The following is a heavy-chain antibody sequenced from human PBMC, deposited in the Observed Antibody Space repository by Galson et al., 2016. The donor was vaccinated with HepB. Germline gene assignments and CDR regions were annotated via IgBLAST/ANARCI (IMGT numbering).Heavy chain of an antibody. Sequence: SETLSLTCTVSGGSISSSSYFWGWIRQPPGKGLEWLGCIYYSGTTYYNPPLKSRVAISVDTSKNQFSLKLSSVTAADTAVFFCARHSGNDPTYYFDYLGQGTLVTVYS. J-gene: IGHJ4*02. CDR1: GGSISSSSYF. V-gene: IGHV4-39*01. D-gene: IGHD1-1*01. CDR3: ARHSGNDPTYYFDY. CDR2: IYYSGTT.